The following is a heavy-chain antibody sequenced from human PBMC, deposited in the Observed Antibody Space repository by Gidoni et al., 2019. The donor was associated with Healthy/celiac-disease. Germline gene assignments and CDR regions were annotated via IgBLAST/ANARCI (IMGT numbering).Heavy chain of an antibody. CDR2: ISYDGSNK. V-gene: IGHV3-30-3*01. Sequence: QVQLVESGGGVVQPGRSLRLSCAASGFTFSSYAMHWVRQAPGKGLEWVAVISYDGSNKYYADSVKGRFTISRDNSKNTLYLQMNSLRAEDTAVYYCARDVGPPGIAAAGAYFDYWGQGTLVTVSS. CDR3: ARDVGPPGIAAAGAYFDY. J-gene: IGHJ4*02. D-gene: IGHD6-13*01. CDR1: GFTFSSYA.